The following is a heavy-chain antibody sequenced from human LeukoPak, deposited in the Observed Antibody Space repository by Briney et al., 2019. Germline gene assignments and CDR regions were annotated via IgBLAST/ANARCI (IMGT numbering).Heavy chain of an antibody. CDR2: IYYSGST. Sequence: SETLSLTCTVSGGSISSYYWSWIRQPPGKGLEWIGYIYYSGSTNYNPSLKSRVTISVDTSKNQFSLKLSSVTAADTAVYYCARRGDPCGGDCYSPTVYWFDPWGQGTLVTVSS. CDR1: GGSISSYY. V-gene: IGHV4-59*01. D-gene: IGHD2-21*02. CDR3: ARRGDPCGGDCYSPTVYWFDP. J-gene: IGHJ5*02.